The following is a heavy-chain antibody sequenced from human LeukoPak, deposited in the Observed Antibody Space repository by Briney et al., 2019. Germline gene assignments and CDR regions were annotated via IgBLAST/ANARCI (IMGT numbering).Heavy chain of an antibody. D-gene: IGHD5-18*01. CDR3: ATVVKGQLCFGY. CDR2: INRDGSDK. J-gene: IGHJ4*02. V-gene: IGHV3-7*03. Sequence: PGGSLRLSCAASGFAFSNYWMTWVRQTPGKGLEWVANINRDGSDKHYLDSVEGRFIISRDNAKNSLYLQMNSLRSEDTAVYYCATVVKGQLCFGYWGQGTLVTVSS. CDR1: GFAFSNYW.